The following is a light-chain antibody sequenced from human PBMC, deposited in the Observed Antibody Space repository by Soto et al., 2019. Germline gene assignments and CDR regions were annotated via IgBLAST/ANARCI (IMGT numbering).Light chain of an antibody. J-gene: IGLJ1*01. Sequence: HSALAQPPSASGSPRQSITISCTGASSDVGGYTYVSWYQQHPGKAPKLIIYEVNNRPSGVSHRFSGSKSGNTASLTISGLQAEDEADYYCSSYTSSSTLYVFGTGTKVTVL. CDR1: SSDVGGYTY. CDR2: EVN. CDR3: SSYTSSSTLYV. V-gene: IGLV2-14*01.